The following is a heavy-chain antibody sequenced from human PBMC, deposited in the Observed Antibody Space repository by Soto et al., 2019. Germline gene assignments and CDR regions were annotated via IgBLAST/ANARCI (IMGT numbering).Heavy chain of an antibody. Sequence: SETLSLTCAVYGGSFSCYYWSWIRQPPGKGLEWIGEINHSGSTNYNPSLKSRVTISVDTSKNQFSLKLSSVTAADTAVYYCARAPRNWNYGFYYYYGMDVWGQGTTVTVSS. CDR2: INHSGST. CDR3: ARAPRNWNYGFYYYYGMDV. J-gene: IGHJ6*02. D-gene: IGHD1-7*01. V-gene: IGHV4-34*01. CDR1: GGSFSCYY.